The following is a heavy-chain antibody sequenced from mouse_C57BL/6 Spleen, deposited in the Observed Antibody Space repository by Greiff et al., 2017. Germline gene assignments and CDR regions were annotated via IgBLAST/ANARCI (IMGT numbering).Heavy chain of an antibody. J-gene: IGHJ4*01. V-gene: IGHV1-82*01. CDR3: AKSYDGYYLGAMDY. D-gene: IGHD2-3*01. CDR2: IYPGDGDT. CDR1: GYAFSSSW. Sequence: QVQLQQSGPELVKPGASVKISCTASGYAFSSSWMNWVKQRPGKGLEWIGRIYPGDGDTNYNGKFKGKATLTADKSSSTAYMQLSSLTSEDSAVYFCAKSYDGYYLGAMDYWGQGTSVTVSS.